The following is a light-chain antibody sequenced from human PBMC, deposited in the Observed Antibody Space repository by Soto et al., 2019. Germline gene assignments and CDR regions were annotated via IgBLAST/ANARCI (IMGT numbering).Light chain of an antibody. CDR2: GAS. CDR1: ETVATN. J-gene: IGKJ1*01. V-gene: IGKV3-15*01. CDR3: QQYFGWPPLT. Sequence: VMTQSPATLSVSPGERATLSSWASETVATNLAWYQQKPGQAPRLLISGASTRAAGISDGFRGSGSGAEFTLTSSRLRSEDSAIYYCQQYFGWPPLTFGQRTKVQI.